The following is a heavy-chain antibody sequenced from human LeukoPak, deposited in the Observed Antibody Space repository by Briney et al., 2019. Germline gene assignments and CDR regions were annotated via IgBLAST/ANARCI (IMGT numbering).Heavy chain of an antibody. CDR2: IIPILGIA. CDR3: ARGRAKRGSGWYQASTNAFDI. D-gene: IGHD6-19*01. Sequence: SVKVSCKASGGTFSSYAISWVRQAPGQGLEWMGRIIPILGIANYAQKFQGRVTITADKSTSTAYMELSSLRSEDTAVYYCARGRAKRGSGWYQASTNAFDIWGQGTMVTVSS. J-gene: IGHJ3*02. V-gene: IGHV1-69*04. CDR1: GGTFSSYA.